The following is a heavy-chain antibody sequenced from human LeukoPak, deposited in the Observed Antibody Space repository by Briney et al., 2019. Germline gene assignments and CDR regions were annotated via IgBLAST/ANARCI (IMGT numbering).Heavy chain of an antibody. D-gene: IGHD4-17*01. V-gene: IGHV4-59*01. CDR3: ARAARGGDYAFDY. Sequence: KTSGTLSLTCTVSGGSISSYYWSWIRQPPGKGLEWLGYIYYSGSTNYNPSLKSRVTISVDTSKNQFSLKLSSVTAADTAVYYCARAARGGDYAFDYWGQGTLVTVSS. J-gene: IGHJ4*02. CDR2: IYYSGST. CDR1: GGSISSYY.